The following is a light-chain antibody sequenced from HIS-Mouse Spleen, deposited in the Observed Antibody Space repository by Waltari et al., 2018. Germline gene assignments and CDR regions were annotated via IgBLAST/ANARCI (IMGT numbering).Light chain of an antibody. CDR1: SSDVGGYNY. CDR3: SSYTSSSFNAV. V-gene: IGLV2-14*03. Sequence: QSALTQPASVSGSPGQSITISCTGTSSDVGGYNYVSWYQQHPGKAPKLLIYDVSNRPSGVSNRFSGSKSGKTASLTISGLQAEDEADYYCSSYTSSSFNAVFGGGTKLTVL. J-gene: IGLJ2*01. CDR2: DVS.